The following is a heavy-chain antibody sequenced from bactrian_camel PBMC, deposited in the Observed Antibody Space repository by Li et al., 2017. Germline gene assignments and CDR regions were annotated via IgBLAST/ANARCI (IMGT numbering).Heavy chain of an antibody. Sequence: DVQLVESGGGLVQPGRSLRLSCAAPGFTSNSCGMDWYRQAPGKERDIVSSISTDGTTRYGESVKGQFTISRDNAQNTLYLQMNSLKSEDTALYYCVRDYGGNFYYWGRGTQVTVS. V-gene: IGHV3S67*01. J-gene: IGHJ4*01. CDR1: GFTSNSCG. CDR2: ISTDGTT. CDR3: VRDYGGNFYY. D-gene: IGHD5*01.